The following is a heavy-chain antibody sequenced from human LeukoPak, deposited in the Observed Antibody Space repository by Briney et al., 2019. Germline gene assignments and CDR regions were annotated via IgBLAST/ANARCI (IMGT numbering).Heavy chain of an antibody. J-gene: IGHJ4*02. CDR3: VRSHCRGGSCFSRPLDY. Sequence: GGSLRLSCAASGFTFSSYAMSWVRQAPGKGLHWVSYIGDVDFYKGYADSVRGRFTISRDNAKNSLYLEANSLRAEDTAVYYCVRSHCRGGSCFSRPLDYWGQGTLATVSS. CDR2: IGDVDFYK. V-gene: IGHV3-21*05. CDR1: GFTFSSYA. D-gene: IGHD2-15*01.